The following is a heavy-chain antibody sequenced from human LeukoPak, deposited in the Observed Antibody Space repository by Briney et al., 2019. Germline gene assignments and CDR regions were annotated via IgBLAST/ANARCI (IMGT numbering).Heavy chain of an antibody. D-gene: IGHD6-19*01. CDR3: ARVPVAAVAGTAEGAFDI. J-gene: IGHJ3*02. CDR1: GGSFSGYY. CDR2: INHSGST. V-gene: IGHV4-34*01. Sequence: SETLSLTCAAYGGSFSGYYWSWIRQPPGKGLEWIGEINHSGSTNYNPSLKSRVTISVDTSKNQFSLKLSSVTAADTAVYYCARVPVAAVAGTAEGAFDIWGQGTMVTVSS.